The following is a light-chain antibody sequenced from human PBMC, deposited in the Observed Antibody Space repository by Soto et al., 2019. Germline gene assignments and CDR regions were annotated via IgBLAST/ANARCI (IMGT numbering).Light chain of an antibody. V-gene: IGLV1-40*01. J-gene: IGLJ2*01. CDR3: QSYDSSLSGVV. CDR1: SSNIGAGYD. CDR2: GNS. Sequence: QSVLTQPPSVSGAPGQGVTISCTWSSSNIGAGYDVHWYQQLPGTAPKLLIYGNSNRPSGVSYRFSGSKSGTSASLAITGLQAEDEADYYCQSYDSSLSGVVFGGGTKLTVL.